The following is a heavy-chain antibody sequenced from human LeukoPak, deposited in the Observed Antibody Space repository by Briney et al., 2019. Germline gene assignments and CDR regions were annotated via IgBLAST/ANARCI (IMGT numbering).Heavy chain of an antibody. Sequence: ASVKVSCKASGYSVTTYGIAWVRQASGRGLEWMGWISFYNGNTKYAQKYQGRVTMTTDTSTSTAYMELRSLRSEDTAVYYCARGLTQISSGWDDYWGQGTLVTVSS. CDR3: ARGLTQISSGWDDY. CDR1: GYSVTTYG. V-gene: IGHV1-18*01. CDR2: ISFYNGNT. D-gene: IGHD6-19*01. J-gene: IGHJ4*02.